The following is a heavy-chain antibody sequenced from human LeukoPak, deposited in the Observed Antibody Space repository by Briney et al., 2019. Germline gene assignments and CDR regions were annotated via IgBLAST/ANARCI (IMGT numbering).Heavy chain of an antibody. CDR2: TSSSGRTI. CDR1: GFTFSSYE. D-gene: IGHD1-14*01. Sequence: GGSLRLSCASSGFTFSSYEMNWVRQAPGKGLEWVSYTSSSGRTIYYADSVRGRFTISRDNAKNSLYLQMNSLRAEDTAVYYCARDRGNQRGYYYYYMDVWGKGTTVTVSS. J-gene: IGHJ6*03. CDR3: ARDRGNQRGYYYYYMDV. V-gene: IGHV3-48*03.